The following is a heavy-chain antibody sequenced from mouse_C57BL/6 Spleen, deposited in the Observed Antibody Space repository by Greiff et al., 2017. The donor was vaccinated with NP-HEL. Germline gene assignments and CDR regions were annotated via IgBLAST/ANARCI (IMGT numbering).Heavy chain of an antibody. CDR3: ARRGFYSNYVGGYYFDY. Sequence: QVQLQQPGAELVRPGTSVKLSCKASGYTFTSYWMHWVKQRPGQGLEWIGVIDPSDSYTNYNQKFKGKATLTVDPSSSTAYMQLSSLTSEDSAVYYCARRGFYSNYVGGYYFDYWGQGTTLTVSS. D-gene: IGHD2-5*01. J-gene: IGHJ2*01. CDR2: IDPSDSYT. V-gene: IGHV1-59*01. CDR1: GYTFTSYW.